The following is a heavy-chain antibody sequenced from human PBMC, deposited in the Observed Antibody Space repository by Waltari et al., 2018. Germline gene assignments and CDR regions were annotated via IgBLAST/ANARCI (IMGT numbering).Heavy chain of an antibody. CDR2: VKQDGGEQ. CDR3: ARSAFWTFDY. Sequence: EVQLVESGGGLVQPGGSLRLSCEASGFIFSANWMAWVRRAPGTGLELVAGVKQDGGEQYYVDSVKGRFTISRDNAKNSLYLQMNGLRAEDTAVYYCARSAFWTFDYWGQGTLVTVSS. D-gene: IGHD3-3*01. V-gene: IGHV3-7*01. CDR1: GFIFSANW. J-gene: IGHJ4*02.